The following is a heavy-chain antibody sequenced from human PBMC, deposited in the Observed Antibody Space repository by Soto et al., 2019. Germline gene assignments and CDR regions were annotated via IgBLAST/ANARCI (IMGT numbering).Heavy chain of an antibody. CDR1: GFTFSSYA. V-gene: IGHV3-23*01. CDR2: ISGGAGST. CDR3: AKDGKGSGYYYVGAFDI. Sequence: EVQVLESGGGLVQPGGSLRLSCAASGFTFSSYAMNWVRQAPGKGLEWVSAISGGAGSTYYADSVKGRFTISRDNSKTAVYLQMNSLRADDTAVYYCAKDGKGSGYYYVGAFDIWGQGTMVNVS. D-gene: IGHD3-22*01. J-gene: IGHJ3*02.